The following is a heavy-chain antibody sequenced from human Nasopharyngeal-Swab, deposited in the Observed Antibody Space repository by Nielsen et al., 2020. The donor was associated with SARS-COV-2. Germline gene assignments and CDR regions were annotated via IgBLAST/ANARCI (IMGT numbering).Heavy chain of an antibody. CDR1: GFTFYDYA. CDR2: ISWNSGSI. CDR3: AKLADYYDSSGQFDY. J-gene: IGHJ4*02. V-gene: IGHV3-9*01. D-gene: IGHD3-22*01. Sequence: LKISCAGSGFTFYDYAMHWVRQAPGKGLEWVSGISWNSGSIGYADSVKGRFTISRDNAKNSLYLQMNSLRAEDTALYYCAKLADYYDSSGQFDYWGQGTLVTVSS.